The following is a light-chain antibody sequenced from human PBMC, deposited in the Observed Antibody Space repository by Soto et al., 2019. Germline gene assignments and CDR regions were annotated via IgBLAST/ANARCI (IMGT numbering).Light chain of an antibody. J-gene: IGKJ1*01. Sequence: TQSPSTLSASVGDRVTITCRASQRIGRFLAWYQHQPGKAPKLLIYGASTLESGVPSRFSGTGSGTEFTFSITSLQPEDFGTYYCQQCYMGWTFGQGTKVDIK. CDR3: QQCYMGWT. CDR2: GAS. V-gene: IGKV1-5*01. CDR1: QRIGRF.